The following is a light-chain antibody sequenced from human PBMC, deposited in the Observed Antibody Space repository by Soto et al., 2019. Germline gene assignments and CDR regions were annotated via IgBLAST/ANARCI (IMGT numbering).Light chain of an antibody. J-gene: IGLJ2*01. V-gene: IGLV2-11*01. Sequence: QSVLTQPRSVSGSPGQSVTISCTGTISDVAGYNYVSWYQHHPGKAPKLLISDVTKRPSWVPDRFSGSKSGCTASLTISELQAEDEADSYCSSYAGSNNLVFGGGTKVTVL. CDR1: ISDVAGYNY. CDR2: DVT. CDR3: SSYAGSNNLV.